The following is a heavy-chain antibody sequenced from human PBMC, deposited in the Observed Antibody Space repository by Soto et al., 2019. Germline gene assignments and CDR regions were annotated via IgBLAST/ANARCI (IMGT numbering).Heavy chain of an antibody. Sequence: QVQLQESGPGLVKPSETLSLTCTVSGGSVSSGSYYWSWIRQPPGKGLEWIGYIYYSGSTNYNPTLRSRGTISVDTSQNQFSLKLSSVTAADTAVYYCARDYGGNSRYYHYYGIDVWGQGTTVTVSS. CDR2: IYYSGST. V-gene: IGHV4-61*01. CDR3: ARDYGGNSRYYHYYGIDV. D-gene: IGHD4-17*01. J-gene: IGHJ6*02. CDR1: GGSVSSGSYY.